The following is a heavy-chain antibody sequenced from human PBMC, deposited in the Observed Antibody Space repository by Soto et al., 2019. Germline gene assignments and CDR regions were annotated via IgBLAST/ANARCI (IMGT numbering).Heavy chain of an antibody. Sequence: EVQVLDSGGGLVQPGGSLRLSCAASGFTFNNYAMNWVRQAPGKGLEWVATISATGGSTYYADSVKGRFTISRDNSKNTLYLQMNVLRVEDTAVYYFAKDRLAGNFDSWGQGTQFTVSS. V-gene: IGHV3-23*01. J-gene: IGHJ4*02. CDR3: AKDRLAGNFDS. CDR1: GFTFNNYA. CDR2: ISATGGST.